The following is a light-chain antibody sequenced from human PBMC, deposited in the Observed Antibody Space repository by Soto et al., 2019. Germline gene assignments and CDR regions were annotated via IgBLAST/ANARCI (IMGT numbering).Light chain of an antibody. V-gene: IGKV3-20*01. Sequence: EIVLTQSPGTLSLSPGERATLSCRTSHSVSTSSLAWYQQKPGQAPRVIMYRTSNRATGVPDRFTASGSGTDFTLTISGLEPEDFALYFCQQYGSSPTFGQGTKVEIK. CDR1: HSVSTSS. CDR3: QQYGSSPT. CDR2: RTS. J-gene: IGKJ1*01.